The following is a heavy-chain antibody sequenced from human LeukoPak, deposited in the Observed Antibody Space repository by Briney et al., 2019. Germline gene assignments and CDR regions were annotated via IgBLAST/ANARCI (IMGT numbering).Heavy chain of an antibody. CDR2: INPSGGST. J-gene: IGHJ4*02. CDR1: GCTFTSYY. D-gene: IGHD6-19*01. Sequence: ASVKVSCKASGCTFTSYYMHWVRQAPGQGLEWMVIINPSGGSTSYAQKFQGRVTMTRDMSTSTVYMELSSLRSEDTAVYYCARDSSGWYTAVFDYWGQGTLVTVSS. V-gene: IGHV1-46*01. CDR3: ARDSSGWYTAVFDY.